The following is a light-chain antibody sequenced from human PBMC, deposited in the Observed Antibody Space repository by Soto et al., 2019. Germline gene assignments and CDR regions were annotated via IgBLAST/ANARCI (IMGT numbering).Light chain of an antibody. CDR1: QSVSSSY. CDR3: QQRSNWPPIT. CDR2: GAS. Sequence: ESVLTQSPGTLSLSPGERATLYCRASQSVSSSYLAWYQQKPGQAPRLLIYGASSRATGIPDRFSGSGSGTDFTLTISSLEPEDFAVYYCQQRSNWPPITFGQGTRLEIK. V-gene: IGKV3D-20*02. J-gene: IGKJ5*01.